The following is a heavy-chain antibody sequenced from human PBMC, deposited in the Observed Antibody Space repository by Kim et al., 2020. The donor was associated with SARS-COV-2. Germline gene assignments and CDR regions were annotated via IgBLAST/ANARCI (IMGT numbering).Heavy chain of an antibody. Sequence: GGSLRLSCAASGFTFSSYGMHWVRQAPGKGLEWVAVISYDGSNKYYADSVKGRFTISRDNSKNTLYLQMNSLRAEDTAVYYCARGTPTWIQLWLRVGLLDYWGQGTLVTVSS. CDR1: GFTFSSYG. CDR2: ISYDGSNK. V-gene: IGHV3-33*05. CDR3: ARGTPTWIQLWLRVGLLDY. J-gene: IGHJ4*02. D-gene: IGHD5-18*01.